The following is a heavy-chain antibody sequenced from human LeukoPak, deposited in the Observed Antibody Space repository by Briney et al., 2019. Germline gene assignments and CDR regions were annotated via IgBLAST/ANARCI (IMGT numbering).Heavy chain of an antibody. CDR2: INSDGSST. CDR3: ARYMMGFDY. J-gene: IGHJ4*02. CDR1: GFTFSSYW. V-gene: IGHV3-74*01. Sequence: GGSLRLSCAASGFTFSSYWVHRVRQAPGEGLVWVSRINSDGSSTSYADSVKGRFTISRDNAKNTLYLQMNSLRAEDTAVYYCARYMMGFDYWGQGTLVTVSS. D-gene: IGHD3-16*01.